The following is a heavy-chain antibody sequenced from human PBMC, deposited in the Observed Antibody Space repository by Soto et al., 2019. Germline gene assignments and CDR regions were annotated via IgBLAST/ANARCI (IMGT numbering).Heavy chain of an antibody. CDR1: GFNVGAFA. J-gene: IGHJ4*02. CDR2: ISVSDAFI. CDR3: TRETVAGITGLDY. Sequence: GSLRLSCAASGFNVGAFAVSWVRQAPGKGLEWVSGISVSDAFIYYADSVRGRFSISRDASENILYLQMNSLRVDDTALYYCTRETVAGITGLDYWGPGTLVTVS. D-gene: IGHD1-20*01. V-gene: IGHV3-23*01.